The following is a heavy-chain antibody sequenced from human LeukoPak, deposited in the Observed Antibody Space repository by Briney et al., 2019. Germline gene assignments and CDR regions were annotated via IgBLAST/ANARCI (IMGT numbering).Heavy chain of an antibody. D-gene: IGHD5-18*01. CDR3: AKDIGSGYSYGGDAFDI. CDR1: GFTFSASS. V-gene: IGHV3-9*01. J-gene: IGHJ3*02. Sequence: SGGSLRLSCAASGFTFSASSMHWVRQALGKGLEWVSGISWKSGSIGYADSVKGRFTISRDNAKKSLYLQMNSLRAEDTALYYCAKDIGSGYSYGGDAFDIWGQGTMVIVSS. CDR2: ISWKSGSI.